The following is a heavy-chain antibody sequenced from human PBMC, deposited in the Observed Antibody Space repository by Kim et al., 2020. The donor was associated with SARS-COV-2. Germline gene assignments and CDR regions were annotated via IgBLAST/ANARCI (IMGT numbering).Heavy chain of an antibody. D-gene: IGHD3-22*01. CDR2: ISYDGSNK. Sequence: GGSLRLSCAASGFTFSSYGMHWVRQAPGKGLEWVAVISYDGSNKYYADSVKGRFTISRDNSKNTLYLQMNSLRAEDTAVYYCAKDLMSYYDSSGYYNYWGQGTLVTVSS. CDR1: GFTFSSYG. J-gene: IGHJ4*02. V-gene: IGHV3-30*18. CDR3: AKDLMSYYDSSGYYNY.